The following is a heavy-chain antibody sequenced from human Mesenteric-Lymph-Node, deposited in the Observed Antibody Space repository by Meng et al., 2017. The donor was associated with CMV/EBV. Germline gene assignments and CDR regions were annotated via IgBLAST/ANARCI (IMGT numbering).Heavy chain of an antibody. J-gene: IGHJ4*02. D-gene: IGHD6-6*01. CDR1: GDSVSSNSAA. V-gene: IGHV6-1*01. Sequence: LRLSCAISGDSVSSNSAAWNWIRQSPSRGLEWLGRTYYRSKWYNDYAVSVKSRITINPDTSKNQFSLQLNSVTPEDTAVYYCVRADSSSPYYFDYWGQGTLVTVSS. CDR2: TYYRSKWYN. CDR3: VRADSSSPYYFDY.